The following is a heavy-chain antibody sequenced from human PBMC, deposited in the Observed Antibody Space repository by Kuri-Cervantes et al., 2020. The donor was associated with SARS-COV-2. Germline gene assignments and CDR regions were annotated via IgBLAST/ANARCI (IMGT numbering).Heavy chain of an antibody. J-gene: IGHJ4*02. D-gene: IGHD3-3*01. Sequence: GGSLRLSCAASGFTFDDYGMSWVRQAPGKGLEWVSGINWNGGSTGYADSVKGRFTISRDDAKNSLYLQMNSLRAEDTALYYCAGWVSGYYTGGDYWGQGTLVTVSS. V-gene: IGHV3-20*04. CDR1: GFTFDDYG. CDR2: INWNGGST. CDR3: AGWVSGYYTGGDY.